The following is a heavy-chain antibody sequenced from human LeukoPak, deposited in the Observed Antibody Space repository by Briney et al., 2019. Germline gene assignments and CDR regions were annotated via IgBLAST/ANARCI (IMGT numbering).Heavy chain of an antibody. D-gene: IGHD6-19*01. CDR1: GGTFSSYA. Sequence: SVKVSCKASGGTFSSYAVSWVRQAPGQGLEWMGGIIPIFGTANYAQKFQGRVTITADESTSTAYMELSSLRSEDTAMYYCARDLFARGVAADYWGQGTLVTVSS. CDR2: IIPIFGTA. CDR3: ARDLFARGVAADY. J-gene: IGHJ4*02. V-gene: IGHV1-69*13.